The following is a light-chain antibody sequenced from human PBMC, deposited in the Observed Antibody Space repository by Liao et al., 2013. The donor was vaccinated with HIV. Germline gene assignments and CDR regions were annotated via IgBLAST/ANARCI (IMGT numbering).Light chain of an antibody. CDR2: QGD. V-gene: IGLV3-1*01. Sequence: SYELTQPPSVSVSPGQTASITCSGDTLGDKYACWYQQKPGQSPVLVIYQGDQRPSGIPERFSGSQSGNTATLTISGTQTLDEADYYCQTWDSSNMIFGGGTEADRP. CDR3: QTWDSSNMI. CDR1: TLGDKY. J-gene: IGLJ2*01.